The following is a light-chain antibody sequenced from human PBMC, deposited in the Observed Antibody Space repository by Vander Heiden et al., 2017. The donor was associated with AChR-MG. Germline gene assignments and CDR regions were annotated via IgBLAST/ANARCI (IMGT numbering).Light chain of an antibody. V-gene: IGKV3-15*01. CDR1: QSVSSN. CDR2: GAS. J-gene: IGKJ3*01. Sequence: EIVMTQSPATLSVSPGERATLSCRASQSVSSNLAWYQQKPVQAPRLLIYGASTRATGIPAKFTRSGSGTEFTLTISILQSEDFAVYYCQQDTNWRFTFGHRTKVDIK. CDR3: QQDTNWRFT.